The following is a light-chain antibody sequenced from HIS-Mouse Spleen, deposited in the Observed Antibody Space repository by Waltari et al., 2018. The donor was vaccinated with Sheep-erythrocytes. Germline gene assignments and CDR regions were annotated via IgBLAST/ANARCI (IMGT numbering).Light chain of an antibody. V-gene: IGLV2-23*01. CDR3: CSYAGSSTPWV. Sequence: QSALTQPASVSGSPGQSITISCTGTSSDVGSSNLVSWYKQHPGKAPKPMIYEGSKRPSGVSNRFSGSKSGNTASLTISGLQAEDEADYYCCSYAGSSTPWVFGGGTKLTVL. J-gene: IGLJ3*02. CDR2: EGS. CDR1: SSDVGSSNL.